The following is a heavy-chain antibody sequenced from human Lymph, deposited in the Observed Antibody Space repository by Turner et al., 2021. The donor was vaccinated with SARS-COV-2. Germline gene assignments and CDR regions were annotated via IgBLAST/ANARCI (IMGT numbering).Heavy chain of an antibody. V-gene: IGHV3-30*04. Sequence: VELLESGGGGVQPGRGLRLSCAASGFTFSTSAISWVRQAPGNGLKWVAVISYDGSNKYYADSVKGRFTISRDNSKNTLYLQMISLRAEDTAVYYCARYASGGYFYYGMDVWGQGTTVTVSS. D-gene: IGHD3-10*01. CDR2: ISYDGSNK. J-gene: IGHJ6*02. CDR3: ARYASGGYFYYGMDV. CDR1: GFTFSTSA.